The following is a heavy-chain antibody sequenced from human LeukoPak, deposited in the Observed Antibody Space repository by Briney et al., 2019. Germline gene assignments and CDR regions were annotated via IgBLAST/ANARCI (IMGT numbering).Heavy chain of an antibody. CDR3: AKDFRVSS. Sequence: PSETLSLTCTVSGSSISTYYWSWVRQPPGKGLEWIGYIYYSGSTNYNPSLKSRVTMLVDTSKNQFSLKLSSVTAADTAVYYCAKDFRVSSWGLGALVTVSS. V-gene: IGHV4-59*01. CDR2: IYYSGST. CDR1: GSSISTYY. J-gene: IGHJ5*02.